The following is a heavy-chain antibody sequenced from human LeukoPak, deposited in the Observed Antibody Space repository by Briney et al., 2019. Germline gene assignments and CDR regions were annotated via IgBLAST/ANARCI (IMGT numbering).Heavy chain of an antibody. CDR2: IYHSGST. Sequence: SETLSLTCALSGGSISTSSYYWGWIRQPPGEGLEWIGGIYHSGSTYYNPSLKSRVTISVDTSKNQFSLKLSSVTAADTAVYYCARITYYYDSSPGSFDYWGQGTLVTVSS. D-gene: IGHD3-22*01. CDR3: ARITYYYDSSPGSFDY. CDR1: GGSISTSSYY. V-gene: IGHV4-39*07. J-gene: IGHJ4*02.